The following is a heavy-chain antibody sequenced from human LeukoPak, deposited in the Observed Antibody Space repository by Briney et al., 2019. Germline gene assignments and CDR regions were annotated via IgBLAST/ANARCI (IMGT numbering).Heavy chain of an antibody. CDR1: GFTFSSYG. CDR3: AKDFVRYNIQFDY. V-gene: IGHV3-33*06. D-gene: IGHD1-14*01. CDR2: IWYDGSNK. Sequence: HPGRSLRLSCAASGFTFSSYGMHWVRQAPGKGLEWVAVIWYDGSNKYYADSVRGRFTISRDNSKNTLYLQMDSLRAEDTALYYCAKDFVRYNIQFDYWGQGALVTVSS. J-gene: IGHJ4*02.